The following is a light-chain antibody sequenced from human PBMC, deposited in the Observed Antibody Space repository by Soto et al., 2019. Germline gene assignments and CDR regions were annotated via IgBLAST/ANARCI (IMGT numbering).Light chain of an antibody. CDR3: QSADSSGTYNYV. J-gene: IGLJ1*01. V-gene: IGLV3-25*03. CDR2: KDS. Sequence: SYELTQPPSVSVSPGQTARITCSGDALPKQYAYWYQQKPGQAPVPVIYKDSERPSGIPERFPGSSSGTTVTLTISGVQAEDEADYYCQSADSSGTYNYVFGTGTKVTVL. CDR1: ALPKQY.